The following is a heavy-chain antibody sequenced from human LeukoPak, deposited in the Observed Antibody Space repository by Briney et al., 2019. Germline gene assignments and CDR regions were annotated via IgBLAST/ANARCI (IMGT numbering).Heavy chain of an antibody. V-gene: IGHV1-2*06. D-gene: IGHD5-18*01. Sequence: ASVKVSCKASGYTFTGYYMHWVRQAPGQGLEWMGRINPNSGGTNYARKFQGRVTMTRDTSISTAYMELSRLRSDDTAVYYCAALRGYSYGYSGYWGQGTLVTVSS. J-gene: IGHJ4*02. CDR1: GYTFTGYY. CDR2: INPNSGGT. CDR3: AALRGYSYGYSGY.